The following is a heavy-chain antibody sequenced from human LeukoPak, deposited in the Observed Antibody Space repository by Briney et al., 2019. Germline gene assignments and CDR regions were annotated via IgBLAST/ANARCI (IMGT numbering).Heavy chain of an antibody. Sequence: ASVKVSCKASGYTFTSYGISWVRQAPGQGLEWMGWISAYNGNTNYAQKLQGRVTMTTDTSTSTAYMELRSLRSDDTAVYYCARAHYAFWSGYDNANWFDPWGQGTLVTVSS. CDR1: GYTFTSYG. CDR3: ARAHYAFWSGYDNANWFDP. V-gene: IGHV1-18*01. CDR2: ISAYNGNT. D-gene: IGHD3-3*01. J-gene: IGHJ5*02.